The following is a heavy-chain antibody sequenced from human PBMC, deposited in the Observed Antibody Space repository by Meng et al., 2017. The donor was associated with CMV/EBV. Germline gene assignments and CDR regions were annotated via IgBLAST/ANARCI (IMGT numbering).Heavy chain of an antibody. CDR2: ISAYNGNT. D-gene: IGHD3-10*01. Sequence: QGRLGAVGVRVKKPGASRKVSGKASGYTFTSYGISWVRQAPGQGLEWMGWISAYNGNTNYAQKLQGRVTMTTDTSTSTAYMELRSLRSDDTAVYYCARDRTMVRGVTGYWGQGTLVTVSS. J-gene: IGHJ4*02. CDR3: ARDRTMVRGVTGY. V-gene: IGHV1-18*01. CDR1: GYTFTSYG.